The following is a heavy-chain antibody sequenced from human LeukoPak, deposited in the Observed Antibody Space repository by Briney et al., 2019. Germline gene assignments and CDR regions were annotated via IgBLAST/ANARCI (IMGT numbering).Heavy chain of an antibody. Sequence: GASVKVSCKSSGYTFTSYGISWVRQAPGQGLEWMGGIIPIFGTANYAQKFQGRVTITADESTSTAYMELSSLRSEDTAAYYCARGQYSGSYYVDYYYYMDVWGQGTMVTVSS. CDR1: GYTFTSYG. J-gene: IGHJ6*03. CDR2: IIPIFGTA. CDR3: ARGQYSGSYYVDYYYYMDV. V-gene: IGHV1-69*13. D-gene: IGHD1-26*01.